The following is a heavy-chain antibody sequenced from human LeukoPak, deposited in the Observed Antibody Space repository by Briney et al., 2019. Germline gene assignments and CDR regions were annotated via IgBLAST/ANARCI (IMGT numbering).Heavy chain of an antibody. J-gene: IGHJ4*02. CDR2: IYSDNA. CDR1: GFTVSSNS. Sequence: GGSLRLSCTVSGFTVSSNSMSWVRQAPGKGLEWVSFIYSDNAHYSDSVKGRFTISRDNSKNTLYLQMNSLRAEDTAVYYCAKRAGAYSHPYDYWGQGTLVTVSS. D-gene: IGHD4/OR15-4a*01. CDR3: AKRAGAYSHPYDY. V-gene: IGHV3-53*01.